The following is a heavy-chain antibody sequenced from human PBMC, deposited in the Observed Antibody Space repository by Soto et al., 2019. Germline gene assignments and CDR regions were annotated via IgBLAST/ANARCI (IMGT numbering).Heavy chain of an antibody. V-gene: IGHV1-8*01. CDR1: GYTFSSYD. J-gene: IGHJ4*02. Sequence: ASVKVSCKASGYTFSSYDINWVRQASGQGLEWMGWMNPNSGNTGYAQKFQGRATMTRDTSISTAYMELSSLRSDDTAVYYCARPLNNDYFGYWGQGTLVTVSS. CDR3: ARPLNNDYFGY. CDR2: MNPNSGNT.